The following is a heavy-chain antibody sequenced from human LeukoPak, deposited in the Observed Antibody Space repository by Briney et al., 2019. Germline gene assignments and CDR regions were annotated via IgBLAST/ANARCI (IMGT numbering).Heavy chain of an antibody. V-gene: IGHV4-4*07. CDR2: IYTSGST. D-gene: IGHD1-26*01. Sequence: GSLRLSCAASGFTVSNNYMTWIRQPAGKGLEWIGRIYTSGSTNYNPSLKSRVTISVDTSKNQFSLKLSSVTAADTAVYYCARSGGSYSYFDYWGQGTLVTVSS. CDR1: GFTVSNNY. J-gene: IGHJ4*02. CDR3: ARSGGSYSYFDY.